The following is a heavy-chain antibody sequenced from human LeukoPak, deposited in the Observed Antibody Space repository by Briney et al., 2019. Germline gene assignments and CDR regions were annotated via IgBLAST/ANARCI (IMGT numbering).Heavy chain of an antibody. V-gene: IGHV1-8*01. CDR3: ARVSSGWQYYYYYYYMDV. D-gene: IGHD6-19*01. J-gene: IGHJ6*03. Sequence: ASVKVSCKASGYTFTSYDINWVRQAPGQGLEWMGWMNPNSGNTGYAQKFQGRVTMTRNTSISTAYMELSSLRSEDTAVYYCARVSSGWQYYYYYYYMDVWGEGTTVTISS. CDR1: GYTFTSYD. CDR2: MNPNSGNT.